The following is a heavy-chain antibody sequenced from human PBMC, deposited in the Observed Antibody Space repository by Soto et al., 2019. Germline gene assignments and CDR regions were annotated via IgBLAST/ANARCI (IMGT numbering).Heavy chain of an antibody. CDR3: ASVFSPLYCSGGICYSLSAFDI. V-gene: IGHV1-8*01. D-gene: IGHD2-15*01. CDR2: MNPNSGNT. J-gene: IGHJ3*02. CDR1: GYTFTSND. Sequence: GASVKVSCKASGYTFTSNDINWVRQATGQGLEWMGWMNPNSGNTGYAQKFQGRVNMTRNTSISTAYMELSSLRSEDTAVYYCASVFSPLYCSGGICYSLSAFDIWGQGTMVTVS.